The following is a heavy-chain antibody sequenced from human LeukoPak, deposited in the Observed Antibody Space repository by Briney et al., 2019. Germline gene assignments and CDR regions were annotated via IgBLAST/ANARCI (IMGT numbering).Heavy chain of an antibody. Sequence: SETLSLTCAVYGGSFSGYYWSWLRQPPGKGLEWLGEINHSGSTNYNPSLKSRVTISVDTSKNQFSLKLSSVTAADTAVYYCARGMLCSGGSCYRCYYYGMDVWGKGTTVTVSS. CDR3: ARGMLCSGGSCYRCYYYGMDV. D-gene: IGHD2-15*01. V-gene: IGHV4-34*01. CDR1: GGSFSGYY. CDR2: INHSGST. J-gene: IGHJ6*04.